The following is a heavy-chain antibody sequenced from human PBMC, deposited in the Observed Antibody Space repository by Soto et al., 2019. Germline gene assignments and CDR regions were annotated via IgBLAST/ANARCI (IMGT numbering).Heavy chain of an antibody. Sequence: GGTLRLSCAASGFTFSSYWMSWVRPAPGKGLEWVANIKQDGSEKYYVDSVKGRFTISRDNAKNSLYLQMNSLRAEDTAVYYCAGVMEAADGFDYWGQGTLVTVSS. CDR2: IKQDGSEK. J-gene: IGHJ4*02. D-gene: IGHD6-13*01. CDR3: AGVMEAADGFDY. V-gene: IGHV3-7*05. CDR1: GFTFSSYW.